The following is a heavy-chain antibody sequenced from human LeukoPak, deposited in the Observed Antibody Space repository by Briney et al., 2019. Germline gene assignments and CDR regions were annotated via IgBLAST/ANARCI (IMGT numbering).Heavy chain of an antibody. J-gene: IGHJ4*02. CDR2: ISYDGSNK. V-gene: IGHV3-30*18. CDR1: GFTFSSYG. Sequence: AGGSLRLSCAASGFTFSSYGMHWVRQAPGKGLEWVAVISYDGSNKYYADSVKGRFTISRDNSKNTLYLQMNSLRAEDTAVYYCAKDPYGDYPSYFDYWGQGTLVTVSS. D-gene: IGHD4-17*01. CDR3: AKDPYGDYPSYFDY.